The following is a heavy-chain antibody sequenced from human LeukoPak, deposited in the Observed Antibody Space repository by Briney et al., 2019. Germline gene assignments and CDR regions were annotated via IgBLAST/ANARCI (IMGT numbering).Heavy chain of an antibody. CDR2: INYSGNT. CDR3: AREGRQDYVYFDY. J-gene: IGHJ4*02. Sequence: PSETLSLTCTVSGGSISNYYWSWIRQPPGKGLEWIGYINYSGNTNYNPSLKSRVTISVDSSKNQFSPRLTSVIAADTAVYFCAREGRQDYVYFDYWGQGALVTVSS. V-gene: IGHV4-59*01. CDR1: GGSISNYY. D-gene: IGHD4-17*01.